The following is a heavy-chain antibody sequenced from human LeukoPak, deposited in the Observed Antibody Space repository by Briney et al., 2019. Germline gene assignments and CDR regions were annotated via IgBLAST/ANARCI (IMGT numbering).Heavy chain of an antibody. CDR2: IYYSGKT. J-gene: IGHJ4*02. D-gene: IGHD3-9*01. CDR3: ARHRDDILTANHPEIFDY. CDR1: GGSISSSSYY. Sequence: PSETLSLTCTVSGGSISSSSYYWGWIRQPPGKGLEWIANIYYSGKTNYNPSLKSRVTISVDTSKNQFSLKLSSLTAADTAVYYCARHRDDILTANHPEIFDYWGQGNLVTVSS. V-gene: IGHV4-39*01.